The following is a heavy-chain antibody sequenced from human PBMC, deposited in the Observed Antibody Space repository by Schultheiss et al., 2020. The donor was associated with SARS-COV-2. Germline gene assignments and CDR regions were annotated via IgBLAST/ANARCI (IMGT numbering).Heavy chain of an antibody. CDR1: GFTFSDHY. J-gene: IGHJ4*02. CDR2: LNEDGSST. V-gene: IGHV3-74*01. Sequence: GGSLRLSCAASGFTFSDHYMDWVRQAPGKGLVWVSRLNEDGSSTSYADSVKGRFTISRDNAKNTLYLQMNSLRAEDTAVYYCARGGITGMTPWGQGTLVTVSS. CDR3: ARGGITGMTP. D-gene: IGHD1-20*01.